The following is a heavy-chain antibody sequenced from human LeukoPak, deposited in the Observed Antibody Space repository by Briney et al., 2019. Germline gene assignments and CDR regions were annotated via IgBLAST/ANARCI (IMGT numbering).Heavy chain of an antibody. CDR1: GGSISSYY. CDR3: ASLGEQQPPDY. V-gene: IGHV4-59*01. Sequence: SETLSLTCTVSGGSISSYYWSWIRQPPGKGLEWIEYIYYSGSTNYNPSLKSRVTISVDTSKNQFSLKLSSVTAADTAVYYCASLGEQQPPDYWGQGTLVTVSS. D-gene: IGHD6-13*01. J-gene: IGHJ4*02. CDR2: IYYSGST.